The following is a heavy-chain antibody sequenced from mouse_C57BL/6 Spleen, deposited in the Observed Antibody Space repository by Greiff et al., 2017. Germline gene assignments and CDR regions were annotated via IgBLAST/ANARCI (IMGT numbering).Heavy chain of an antibody. J-gene: IGHJ4*01. CDR2: IYPGDGDT. CDR3: ARDYYYGEDY. Sequence: VQWVESGPELVKPGASVKISCKASGYAFSSSWMNWVKQRPGKGLEWIGRIYPGDGDTNYNGKFKGKATLTADKSSSTAYMQLSSLTSEDSAVYFCARDYYYGEDYWGQGTSVTVSS. CDR1: GYAFSSSW. D-gene: IGHD1-1*01. V-gene: IGHV1-82*01.